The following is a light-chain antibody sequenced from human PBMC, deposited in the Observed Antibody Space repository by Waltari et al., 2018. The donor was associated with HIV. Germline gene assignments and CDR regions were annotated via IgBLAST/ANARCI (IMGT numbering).Light chain of an antibody. V-gene: IGLV1-40*01. Sequence: QSVLTQPPSVSGAPGQRVSISCSGGSSNIGSGYDVHWYQQFPGRAPKVLIYANNLRPLGVPERFSGYKFGYSASLVITGLQAEDDADYYCQSYDSSLSGWVFGGGTKLTVL. CDR1: SSNIGSGYD. CDR2: ANN. CDR3: QSYDSSLSGWV. J-gene: IGLJ3*02.